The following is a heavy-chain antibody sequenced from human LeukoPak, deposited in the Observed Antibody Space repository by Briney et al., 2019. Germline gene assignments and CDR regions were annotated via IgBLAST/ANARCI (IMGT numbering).Heavy chain of an antibody. CDR3: AKDYGYQLLSGTTLDY. CDR2: ISWNSGSM. V-gene: IGHV3-9*01. CDR1: GFTFDDYA. J-gene: IGHJ4*02. Sequence: GGSLRLSCAASGFTFDDYAMHWVRQAPGKGLEWVSGISWNSGSMGYADSVKGRFTISRDNAKNSLYLQMNSLRAEDTALYYCAKDYGYQLLSGTTLDYWGQGTLVTVSS. D-gene: IGHD2-2*01.